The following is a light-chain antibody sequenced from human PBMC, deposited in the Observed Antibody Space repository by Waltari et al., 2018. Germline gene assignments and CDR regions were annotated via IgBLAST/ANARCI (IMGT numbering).Light chain of an antibody. V-gene: IGKV1-9*01. CDR2: AAS. J-gene: IGKJ4*01. CDR1: RDIRNY. CDR3: QQPPGT. Sequence: DIQLTQSPSFLSASVGDRVTFTCRASRDIRNYLAWYQQKSGKAPKLLIFAASTLQSGVPSRVSGSGSGTEFTHTISSLQPEDLATYYCQQPPGTFGGGTKVEIK.